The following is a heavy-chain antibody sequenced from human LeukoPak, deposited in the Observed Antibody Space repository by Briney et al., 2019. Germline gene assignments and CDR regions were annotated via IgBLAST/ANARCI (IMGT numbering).Heavy chain of an antibody. CDR3: ARAWSRVDAFDI. D-gene: IGHD2-8*02. Sequence: PGGSLRLSCAASGFTLSNYWMSWVRRAPGKGLEWVANINQDGSEKYYVDSVKGRFTISRDNAKNSLYLQMNSLRAEDTAVYYRARAWSRVDAFDIWGQGTMVTVSS. CDR2: INQDGSEK. V-gene: IGHV3-7*01. CDR1: GFTLSNYW. J-gene: IGHJ3*02.